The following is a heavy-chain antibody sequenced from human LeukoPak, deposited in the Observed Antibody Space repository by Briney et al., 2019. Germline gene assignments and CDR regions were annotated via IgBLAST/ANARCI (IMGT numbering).Heavy chain of an antibody. D-gene: IGHD1-7*01. CDR1: GHNFTGYY. CDR2: INPDSGDI. CDR3: ARWPGDDWNFLPLAFDI. V-gene: IGHV1-2*02. J-gene: IGHJ3*02. Sequence: ASVKVSCKASGHNFTGYYIHWVRQAPGQGLEWMGWINPDSGDINYAQKFQGRVTMTRDTSISTAYMELTRLRSDDTAVYYCARWPGDDWNFLPLAFDIWGQGTMVTVSS.